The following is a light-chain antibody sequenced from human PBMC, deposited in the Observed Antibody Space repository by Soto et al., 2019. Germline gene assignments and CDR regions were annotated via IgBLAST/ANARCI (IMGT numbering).Light chain of an antibody. V-gene: IGKV1-17*01. Sequence: DIQMTQSPSSLSASIGDRVTITCRASQTISDFLNWYQHKPGKAPKLLIYAASSLQGGVPSRFSGSGSGTEFTLTISSLQPEDFATYYCLQHNSYPQTFGQGTKVDIK. J-gene: IGKJ1*01. CDR3: LQHNSYPQT. CDR1: QTISDF. CDR2: AAS.